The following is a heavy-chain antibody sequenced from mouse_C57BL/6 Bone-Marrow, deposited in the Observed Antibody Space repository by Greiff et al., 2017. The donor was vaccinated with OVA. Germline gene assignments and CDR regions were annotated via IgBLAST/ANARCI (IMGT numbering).Heavy chain of an antibody. J-gene: IGHJ2*01. CDR1: GFTIKDDY. CDR2: IDPETGDT. Sequence: VQLQQSGAELVRPGASVKLSCTASGFTIKDDYMHWVQQRPEQGLEWIGWIDPETGDTEYASKFQGKATITADTSSNTAYLPLSSLTSEDTAVYYGTSYGNFDYWGQGTTLTVSS. D-gene: IGHD2-1*01. CDR3: TSYGNFDY. V-gene: IGHV14-4*01.